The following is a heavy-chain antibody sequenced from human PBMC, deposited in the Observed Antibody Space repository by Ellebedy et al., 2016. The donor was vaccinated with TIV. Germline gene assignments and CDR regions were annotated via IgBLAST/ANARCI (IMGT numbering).Heavy chain of an antibody. V-gene: IGHV4-39*01. Sequence: SETLSLXXTVSGVSFRTTGHYWVLLRQSPGKGPEWIATISYSGTTYYNPSLQSRVSISVDRSRDQFSLKLNSVTAADAAMYYCARHGNWNDGFHPFDYWGQGTLVTVSS. J-gene: IGHJ4*02. D-gene: IGHD1-1*01. CDR2: ISYSGTT. CDR3: ARHGNWNDGFHPFDY. CDR1: GVSFRTTGHY.